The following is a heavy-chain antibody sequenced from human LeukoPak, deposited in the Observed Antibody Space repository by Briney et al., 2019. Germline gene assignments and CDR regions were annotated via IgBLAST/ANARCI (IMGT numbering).Heavy chain of an antibody. CDR3: TRDLMDYDVSTGLHHYYMDV. CDR1: GFTFSSYW. CDR2: INGDGRNI. D-gene: IGHD3-9*01. V-gene: IGHV3-74*01. J-gene: IGHJ6*02. Sequence: GGSLGLSCVASGFTFSSYWMHWVRQDPRKGLVWVPRINGDGRNINYADSVRGRFTISRDNAKNTLYLQMNTLRVEDTAVYYCTRDLMDYDVSTGLHHYYMDVWGQGTTVTVSS.